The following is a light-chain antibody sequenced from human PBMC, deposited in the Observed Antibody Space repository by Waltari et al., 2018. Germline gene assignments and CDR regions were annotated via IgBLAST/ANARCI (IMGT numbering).Light chain of an antibody. CDR1: QSVSSSY. CDR3: QQYGSSPT. V-gene: IGKV3-20*01. CDR2: GAS. Sequence: EIVLTQSPGTLSLSPGESATHSCRASQSVSSSYLAWYQQKPGQAPRLLIYGASSRATGIPDRFSGSGSGTDFTLTISRLEPEDFAVYYCQQYGSSPTFGQGTKVEIK. J-gene: IGKJ1*01.